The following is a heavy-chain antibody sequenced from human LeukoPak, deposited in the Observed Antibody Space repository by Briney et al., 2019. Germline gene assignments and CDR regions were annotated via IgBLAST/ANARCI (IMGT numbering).Heavy chain of an antibody. Sequence: PGGSLRLSCEASGLTPFSYFWMHWARQAPGKGLMRVSRVNSDGSSTIYADSVKGRFTISRDNARNTLFLQMNSLSAEDTATYYCATGGEQYYDYWGQGTVVTVSS. V-gene: IGHV3-74*01. CDR3: ATGGEQYYDY. CDR2: VNSDGSST. CDR1: GLTPFSYFW. J-gene: IGHJ4*02. D-gene: IGHD2/OR15-2a*01.